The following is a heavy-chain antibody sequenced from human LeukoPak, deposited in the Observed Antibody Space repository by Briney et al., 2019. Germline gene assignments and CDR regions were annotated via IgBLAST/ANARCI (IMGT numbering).Heavy chain of an antibody. D-gene: IGHD3-3*02. CDR3: AREDIFGEATPGFYYYDF. CDR1: GTSVSSYY. CDR2: RYGTGNS. J-gene: IGHJ4*02. Sequence: SETLSLTCSVSGTSVSSYYWTWIRQPAGKGLEWIGRRYGTGNSNTFYSSSFKSRVTMSVDTSKNEFSLRLTSVTAADTAVYYCAREDIFGEATPGFYYYDFWGQGIAVTVSS. V-gene: IGHV4-4*07.